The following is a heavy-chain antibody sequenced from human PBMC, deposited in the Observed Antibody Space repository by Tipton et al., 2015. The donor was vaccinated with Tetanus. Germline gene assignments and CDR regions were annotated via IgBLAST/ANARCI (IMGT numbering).Heavy chain of an antibody. D-gene: IGHD2-2*01. J-gene: IGHJ5*02. CDR3: ARGSDIVVVPGVTRADWFDP. CDR2: VAYDGNNK. CDR1: GLSFSGYG. Sequence: SLRLSCATSGLSFSGYGLHWLRQAPGKGLEWVALVAYDGNNKYYADSVKGRFTISRDNSKDTLYLQMNSLRPEDTAVYYCARGSDIVVVPGVTRADWFDPWGQGTLVTVSS. V-gene: IGHV3-30-3*01.